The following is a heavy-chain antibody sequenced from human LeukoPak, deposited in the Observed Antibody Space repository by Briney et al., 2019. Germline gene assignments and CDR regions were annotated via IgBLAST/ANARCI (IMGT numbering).Heavy chain of an antibody. CDR1: GGSFSGYY. Sequence: PSETLSLTCAVYGGSFSGYYWSWIRQPPGKGLEWIGEINHSGSTNYNPSLKSRVTISVDTSRNQISLKWSSVTAADTAVYYCARPSWGAFDIWGQGTMVTVSS. J-gene: IGHJ3*02. CDR2: INHSGST. D-gene: IGHD6-13*01. V-gene: IGHV4-34*01. CDR3: ARPSWGAFDI.